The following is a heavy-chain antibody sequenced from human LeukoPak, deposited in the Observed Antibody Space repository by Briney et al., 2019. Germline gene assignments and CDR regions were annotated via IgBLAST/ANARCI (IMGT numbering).Heavy chain of an antibody. CDR1: GFTFSTYS. V-gene: IGHV3-21*01. CDR3: ARELGEAFDI. D-gene: IGHD3-16*01. CDR2: IGGSSSSI. Sequence: GGSLRLSCAVSGFTFSTYSMNWVRQAPGKGLEWVSSIGGSSSSIYYADSVKGRFTISRDNAKNSLYLQMNSLRAEDSAVYYCARELGEAFDIWGQGTMVTVSS. J-gene: IGHJ3*02.